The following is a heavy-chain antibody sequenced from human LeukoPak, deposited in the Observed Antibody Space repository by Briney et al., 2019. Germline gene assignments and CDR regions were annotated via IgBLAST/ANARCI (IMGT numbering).Heavy chain of an antibody. CDR1: GFTFSSYA. CDR2: ISYDGSNK. CDR3: ANSKGGPGSY. V-gene: IGHV3-30-3*01. J-gene: IGHJ4*02. Sequence: GGSLRLSCAASGFTFSSYAMHWVRQAPGKGLEWVAVISYDGSNKYYADPVKGRFTISRDNAKNSLYLQMNSLRAEDTAVYYCANSKGGPGSYWGQGTLDTVSS. D-gene: IGHD1-26*01.